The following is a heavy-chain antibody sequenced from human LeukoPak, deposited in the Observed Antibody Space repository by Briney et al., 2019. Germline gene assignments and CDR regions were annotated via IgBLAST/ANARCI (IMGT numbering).Heavy chain of an antibody. Sequence: GGSLRLSCAASGFTFSSYGMHWVRQAPGKGLEWVALIWYDGSNKYYADSVKGRFTISRDNSKNTLYLQMNSLRAEDTAMYYCARPGAKYWGAFDIWGQGTMVTVSS. V-gene: IGHV3-33*01. CDR2: IWYDGSNK. CDR3: ARPGAKYWGAFDI. J-gene: IGHJ3*02. D-gene: IGHD2/OR15-2a*01. CDR1: GFTFSSYG.